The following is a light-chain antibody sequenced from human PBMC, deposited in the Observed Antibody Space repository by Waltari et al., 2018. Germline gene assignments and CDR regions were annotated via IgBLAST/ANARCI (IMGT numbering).Light chain of an antibody. CDR1: QSVSRY. J-gene: IGKJ2*01. CDR2: DAS. CDR3: QQRSNWPYT. V-gene: IGKV3-11*01. Sequence: EIVLPQSPATLSLSPGERATLSCRASQSVSRYLAWYQQKPGQAPRLLIYDASNRATGIPARFSGSGSGTDFTLTISSLEPEDFAVYYCQQRSNWPYTFGQGTKLEIK.